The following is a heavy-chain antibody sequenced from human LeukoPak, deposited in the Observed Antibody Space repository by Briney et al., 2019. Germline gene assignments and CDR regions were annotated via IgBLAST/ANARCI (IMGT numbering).Heavy chain of an antibody. CDR1: GFTFSSYW. V-gene: IGHV3-7*01. CDR3: ARVVGAPEGDWFDP. D-gene: IGHD1-26*01. J-gene: IGHJ5*02. CDR2: IKQDGSEK. Sequence: GGSLRLSCAASGFTFSSYWMSWVRQAPGKGLGWVSNIKQDGSEKYYVDSVKGRFTISRDNAKNSLYLQMNSLRAEDTAVYYCARVVGAPEGDWFDPWGQGTLVTVSS.